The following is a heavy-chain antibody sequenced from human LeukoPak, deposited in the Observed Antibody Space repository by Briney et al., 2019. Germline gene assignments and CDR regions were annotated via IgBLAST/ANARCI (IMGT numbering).Heavy chain of an antibody. CDR1: GFSFSTYT. Sequence: GGSLRLSCVASGFSFSTYTLDWVRQAPGKGLEWVASISSRSDYIYYADSVRGRFTLSRDDAKNSLSLEMNSLRADDTAVYYCAKGGVIITDYFDYWGQGTLVTVSS. V-gene: IGHV3-21*01. CDR2: ISSRSDYI. CDR3: AKGGVIITDYFDY. J-gene: IGHJ4*02. D-gene: IGHD3-10*01.